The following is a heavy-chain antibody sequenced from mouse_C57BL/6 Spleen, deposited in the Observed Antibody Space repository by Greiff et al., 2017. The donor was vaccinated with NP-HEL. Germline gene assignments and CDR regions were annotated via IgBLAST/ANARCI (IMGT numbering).Heavy chain of an antibody. CDR2: IDPNSGGT. Sequence: QVQLQQPGAELVKPGASVKLSCKASGYTFTSYWMHWVKQRPGRGLEWIGRIDPNSGGTKYNEKFKGKATLTVDKPSSTAYMQRSSLTSEDSAVYYCARGNDHADYYFDYWGQGTTLTVSS. D-gene: IGHD2-2*01. CDR3: ARGNDHADYYFDY. CDR1: GYTFTSYW. J-gene: IGHJ2*01. V-gene: IGHV1-72*01.